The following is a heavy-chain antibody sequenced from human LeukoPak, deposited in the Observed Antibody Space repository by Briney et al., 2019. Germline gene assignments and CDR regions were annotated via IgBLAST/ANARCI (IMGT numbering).Heavy chain of an antibody. CDR2: IRSNSDGGTI. CDR1: GFTFSSYW. D-gene: IGHD3-22*01. V-gene: IGHV3-15*01. CDR3: ATDFYDST. Sequence: PGGSLRLSCEASGFTFSSYWMSWVRQAPGKGLEWVGRIRSNSDGGTIDYAAPVKGRFTLSRDDSKTTLYLQMNSLQTEDTAVYYCATDFYDSTWGQGTLVTVSS. J-gene: IGHJ5*02.